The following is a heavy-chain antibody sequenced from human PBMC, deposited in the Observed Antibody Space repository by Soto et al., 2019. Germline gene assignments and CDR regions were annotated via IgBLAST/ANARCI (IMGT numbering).Heavy chain of an antibody. Sequence: GSLRLSCTASGFTFSRYAMSWVRQAPGKGLEWVSAISGSGGSTYYADSVKGRFTISRDNSKNTLYLQMNSLRAEDTAVYYCATLGDRYCSSTSCYVIDYWGQGP. V-gene: IGHV3-23*01. CDR2: ISGSGGST. D-gene: IGHD2-2*01. J-gene: IGHJ4*02. CDR3: ATLGDRYCSSTSCYVIDY. CDR1: GFTFSRYA.